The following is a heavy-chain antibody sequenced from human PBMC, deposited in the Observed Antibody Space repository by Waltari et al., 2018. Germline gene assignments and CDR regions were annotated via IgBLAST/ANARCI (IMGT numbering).Heavy chain of an antibody. CDR3: ARAPWNGWFDQFDY. CDR1: GGSISSALYC. CDR2: ICPTGST. Sequence: LQLQESGPGLVKPSETLSLTCSVSGGSISSALYCWGWIRQPPGKGLEWIGTICPTGSTYYNPSLKSRVTISLDTSKTQFSLRLSSVTAADTAVYYCARAPWNGWFDQFDYWGQGSLVTVSS. J-gene: IGHJ4*02. D-gene: IGHD1-1*01. V-gene: IGHV4-39*01.